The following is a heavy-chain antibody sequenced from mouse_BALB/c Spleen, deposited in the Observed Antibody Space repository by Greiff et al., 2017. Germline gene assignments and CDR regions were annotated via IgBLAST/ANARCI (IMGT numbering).Heavy chain of an antibody. J-gene: IGHJ3*01. D-gene: IGHD2-14*01. V-gene: IGHV1-80*01. CDR3: ATYYRYDVFAY. Sequence: VKLMESGAELVRPGSSVKISCKASGYAFSSYWMNWVKQRPGQGLEWIGQIYPGDGDTNYNGKFKGKATLTADKSSSTAYMQLSSLTSEDSAVYFCATYYRYDVFAYWGQGTLVTVSA. CDR1: GYAFSSYW. CDR2: IYPGDGDT.